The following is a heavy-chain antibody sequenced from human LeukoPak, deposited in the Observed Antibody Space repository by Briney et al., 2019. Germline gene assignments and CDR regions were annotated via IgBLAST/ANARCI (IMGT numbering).Heavy chain of an antibody. CDR1: GGSISSSSYY. V-gene: IGHV4-39*01. D-gene: IGHD6-13*01. J-gene: IGHJ4*02. Sequence: PSETLSLTCTVSGGSISSSSYYWGWIRQPPGKGLEWIGSIYYSGSTYYNPSLKSRVTISVDTSKNQFSLKLSSVTAADTAVYYCASGSAVAAAGDYWGQGTLVTVSS. CDR2: IYYSGST. CDR3: ASGSAVAAAGDY.